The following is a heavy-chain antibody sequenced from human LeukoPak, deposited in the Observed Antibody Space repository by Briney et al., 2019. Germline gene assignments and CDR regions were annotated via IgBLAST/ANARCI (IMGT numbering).Heavy chain of an antibody. CDR3: ATGQDIVATTTIDY. CDR2: IIPIFGTA. Sequence: SVKVSCKASGGTFSSYAISWVRQAPGQGLEWMGGIIPIFGTANYAQKFQGRVTITADESTSTAYMELSSLRSEDTAVYYCATGQDIVATTTIDYWGQGTLVTVSS. D-gene: IGHD5-12*01. J-gene: IGHJ4*02. V-gene: IGHV1-69*13. CDR1: GGTFSSYA.